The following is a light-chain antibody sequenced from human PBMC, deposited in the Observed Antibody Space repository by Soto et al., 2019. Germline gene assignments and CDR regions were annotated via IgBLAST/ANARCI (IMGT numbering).Light chain of an antibody. CDR3: AAWDDSLSGPHV. CDR1: SSNIGSNY. CDR2: RNN. V-gene: IGLV1-47*01. Sequence: QCALTQPPSAYGVARQGVTISCTGSSSNIGSNYVYWYQQLPGTAPKLLIYRNNQRPSGVPDRFSGSKSGTSASLAISGLRSEDEADYYCAAWDDSLSGPHVFGTGTKVTVL. J-gene: IGLJ1*01.